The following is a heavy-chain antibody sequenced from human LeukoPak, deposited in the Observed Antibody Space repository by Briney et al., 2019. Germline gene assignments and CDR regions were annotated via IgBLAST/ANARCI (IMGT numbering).Heavy chain of an antibody. J-gene: IGHJ6*02. CDR1: GGTLSSYA. V-gene: IGHV1-69*13. CDR3: ARAVGVAIPYGMDV. CDR2: IIPIFGTA. D-gene: IGHD2-15*01. Sequence: SVKVSCKDSGGTLSSYAISWVRQAPGQGLEWMGGIIPIFGTANYAQKFQGRVTITADESTSTAYMELSSLRSEDTAVYYCARAVGVAIPYGMDVWGQGTTVTVSS.